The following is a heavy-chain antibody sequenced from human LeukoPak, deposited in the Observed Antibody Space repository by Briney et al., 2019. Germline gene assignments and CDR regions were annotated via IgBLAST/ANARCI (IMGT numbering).Heavy chain of an antibody. CDR1: GGSFSGYY. V-gene: IGHV4-34*01. Sequence: SETLSLTCAVYGGSFSGYYWSWIRQPPGKGLEWIGEINHSGSTNYNPSLKSRVTIPVDTSKNQFSLKLSSVTAADTAVYYCAIGTIFGVVAAAYWGQGTLVTVSS. J-gene: IGHJ4*02. CDR2: INHSGST. CDR3: AIGTIFGVVAAAY. D-gene: IGHD3-3*01.